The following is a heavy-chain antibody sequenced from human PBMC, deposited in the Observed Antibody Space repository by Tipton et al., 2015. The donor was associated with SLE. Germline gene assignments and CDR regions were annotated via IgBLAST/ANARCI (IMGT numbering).Heavy chain of an antibody. CDR2: IYYSGST. CDR1: GGSISSYY. J-gene: IGHJ5*02. V-gene: IGHV4-59*01. Sequence: TLSLTCTVSGGSISSYYWSWIRQSPGKGLEWIGYIYYSGSTNYNPSLESRVTISVDTSKNQFSLKLSSVTAADTAVYYCARFQGNWNWFDPWGQGTLVTVSS. D-gene: IGHD1-20*01. CDR3: ARFQGNWNWFDP.